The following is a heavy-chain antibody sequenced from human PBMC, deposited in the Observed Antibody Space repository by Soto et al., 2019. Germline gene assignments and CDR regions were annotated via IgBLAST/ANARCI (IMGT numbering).Heavy chain of an antibody. J-gene: IGHJ3*02. D-gene: IGHD2-15*01. CDR2: IYWDDDK. V-gene: IGHV2-5*02. CDR3: ARHLGYCSGGSCYPDAFDI. CDR1: GFSLSTSGVG. Sequence: PTLVNPTQTLTLTCTFSGFSLSTSGVGVGWIRQPPGKALEWLALIYWDDDKRYSPSLKSRLTITKDTSKNQVVLTMTNMDPVDTATYYCARHLGYCSGGSCYPDAFDIWGQGTMVTVSS.